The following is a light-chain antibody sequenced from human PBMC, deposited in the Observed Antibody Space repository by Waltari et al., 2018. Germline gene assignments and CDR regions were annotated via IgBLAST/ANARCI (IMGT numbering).Light chain of an antibody. CDR1: QSVSRA. V-gene: IGKV3-20*01. Sequence: EIVLTQSPGTLSLSPGERATLSCWASQSVSRALVWYQQKPCQAPRLLIYGASTRAPGSPDRCSGGRSGRDLSLTINSLEHEDFAVYYCQHYVRLPATFGQGTKVEI. CDR3: QHYVRLPAT. CDR2: GAS. J-gene: IGKJ1*01.